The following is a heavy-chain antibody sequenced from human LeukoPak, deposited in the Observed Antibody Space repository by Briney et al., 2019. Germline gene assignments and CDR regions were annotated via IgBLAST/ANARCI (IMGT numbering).Heavy chain of an antibody. J-gene: IGHJ4*01. CDR3: ARHMGLGYTYFYPYFDY. Sequence: SETLSLTCAVSGYSISRGYYWGWIRQPPGKGLEWIVRIYHSGSTYYSPSLKSRVTISVDTSKNQFSLKLSSVTAADTAVYYCARHMGLGYTYFYPYFDYWGQGTLVTVSS. V-gene: IGHV4-38-2*01. CDR2: IYHSGST. CDR1: GYSISRGYY. D-gene: IGHD1-1*01.